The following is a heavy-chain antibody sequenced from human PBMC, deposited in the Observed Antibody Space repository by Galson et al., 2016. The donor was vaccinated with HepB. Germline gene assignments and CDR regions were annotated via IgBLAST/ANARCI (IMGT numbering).Heavy chain of an antibody. Sequence: VSGGSIRSGGFYWGWIRQPPGKGLEWIGYIYYSGSTYYNPSLTSRIIISVDTSKNQFSMKLTSVTAADTAVYYCARVAYGGLTGYYGMDVWGKGTTVTVSS. J-gene: IGHJ6*04. D-gene: IGHD1-26*01. CDR2: IYYSGST. CDR1: GGSIRSGGFY. CDR3: ARVAYGGLTGYYGMDV. V-gene: IGHV4-30-4*01.